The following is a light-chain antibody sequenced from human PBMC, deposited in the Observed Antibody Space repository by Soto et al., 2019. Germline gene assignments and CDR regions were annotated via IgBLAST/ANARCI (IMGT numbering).Light chain of an antibody. Sequence: ETVMTQFPSTLSASAWDRATLSCRASQSVSANLAWYRQIPGQAPRLLIYDASTRATGVPARFSGGGFGTEFTLTINSLQSEDFGVYYCQQYHDWWTFGQGTKVDI. J-gene: IGKJ1*01. CDR1: QSVSAN. CDR2: DAS. CDR3: QQYHDWWT. V-gene: IGKV3-15*01.